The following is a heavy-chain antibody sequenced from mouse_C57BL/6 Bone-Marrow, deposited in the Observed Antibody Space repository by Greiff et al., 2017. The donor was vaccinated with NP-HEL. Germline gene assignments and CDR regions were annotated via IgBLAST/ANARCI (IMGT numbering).Heavy chain of an antibody. V-gene: IGHV5-6*01. Sequence: EVQGVESGGDLVKPGGSLKLSCAASGFTFSSYGMSWVRQTPDKRLEWVATISSGGSYTYYPDSVKGRFTLSRDNAKNTLYLQMSSLKSEDTAMYYCAIHDSTTVVAPGFAYWGQGTLVTVSA. CDR3: AIHDSTTVVAPGFAY. CDR1: GFTFSSYG. J-gene: IGHJ3*01. D-gene: IGHD1-1*01. CDR2: ISSGGSYT.